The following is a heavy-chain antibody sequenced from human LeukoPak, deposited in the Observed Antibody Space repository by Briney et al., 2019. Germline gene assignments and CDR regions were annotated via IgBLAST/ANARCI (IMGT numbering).Heavy chain of an antibody. Sequence: SETLSLTCAVYGGSFSGYYWSWIRQPPGKGLEWIGEINHSGSTNYNPSLKSRVTISVDTSKNQFSLKLSSVTAADTAVYYCARGGRYCTNGVCYMRFGPWGQGTLVTVSS. CDR1: GGSFSGYY. CDR2: INHSGST. J-gene: IGHJ5*02. CDR3: ARGGRYCTNGVCYMRFGP. D-gene: IGHD2-8*01. V-gene: IGHV4-34*01.